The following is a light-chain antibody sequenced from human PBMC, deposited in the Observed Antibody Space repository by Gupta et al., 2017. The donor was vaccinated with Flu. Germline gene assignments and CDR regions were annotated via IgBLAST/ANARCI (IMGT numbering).Light chain of an antibody. V-gene: IGLV1-44*01. CDR1: SSNIGSRT. CDR2: VNN. J-gene: IGLJ1*01. CDR3: AAWDDSRKGSV. Sequence: GTLSCSGSSSNIGSRTVNWYQQCPVTAPSVLIYVNNTRPSGVPDRFSGSKSGTSASLAISGLQAEDEADYYCAAWDDSRKGSVFGTGTKFTVL.